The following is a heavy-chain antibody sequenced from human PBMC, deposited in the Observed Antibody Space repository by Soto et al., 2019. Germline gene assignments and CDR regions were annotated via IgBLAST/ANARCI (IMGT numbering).Heavy chain of an antibody. CDR1: GYTFSIYG. J-gene: IGHJ4*02. D-gene: IGHD3-22*01. CDR2: MIGDNGDS. CDR3: ASVRQYDSPDYYFFDL. V-gene: IGHV1-18*01. Sequence: QVQLVQSGTEVKKPVASVRVSCKASGYTFSIYGITWIRQSPGHGLEWMGWMIGDNGDSVFLETFQDRVTLTRDTPATTAYMELRSLRADDTAVYFCASVRQYDSPDYYFFDLWGQGTLVTVSS.